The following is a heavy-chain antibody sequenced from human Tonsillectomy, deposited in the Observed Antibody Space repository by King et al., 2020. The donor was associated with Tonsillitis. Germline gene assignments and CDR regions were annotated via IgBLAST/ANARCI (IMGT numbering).Heavy chain of an antibody. CDR2: IYYSGST. CDR3: ARGTYDFWSGYLNTFDY. Sequence: VQLQESGPGLVKPSQTLSLTCTVSGGSISSGDYYWSWIRQPPGKGLEWIGYIYYSGSTYYNPSHKSRVTISVDTSKNQFSLKLSSVTAADTAMYYCARGTYDFWSGYLNTFDYWGQGTLVTVSS. J-gene: IGHJ4*02. CDR1: GGSISSGDYY. V-gene: IGHV4-30-4*01. D-gene: IGHD3-3*01.